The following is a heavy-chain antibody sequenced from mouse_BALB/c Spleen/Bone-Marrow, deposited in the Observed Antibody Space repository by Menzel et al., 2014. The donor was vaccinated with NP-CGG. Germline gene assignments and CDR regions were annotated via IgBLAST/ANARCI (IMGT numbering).Heavy chain of an antibody. CDR2: INPSTGYT. D-gene: IGHD1-1*01. CDR1: GYTLTNYW. CDR3: ARIYYYGRDY. J-gene: IGHJ2*01. V-gene: IGHV1-7*01. Sequence: VMLVESGAELAKPGASVKMSCKASGYTLTNYWMHWVKQRPGQGLEWIGYINPSTGYTEYNQKFKDKATLTADKSSSTAYMQLSSLTSEDSAAYYCARIYYYGRDYWGQGTTLTVSS.